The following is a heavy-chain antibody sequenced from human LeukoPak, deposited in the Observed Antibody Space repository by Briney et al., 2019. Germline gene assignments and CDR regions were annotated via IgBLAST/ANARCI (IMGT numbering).Heavy chain of an antibody. J-gene: IGHJ4*02. CDR3: GTGDPRFDF. CDR1: GFSFRTYR. CDR2: ISGSTGVI. D-gene: IGHD7-27*01. V-gene: IGHV3-48*01. Sequence: GGSLRLSCAASGFSFRTYRMNWVRQAPGKGLEWVSYISGSTGVIYYTDSVKGRFTISRDDAKSSVYLQMNSLRAEDTAVYYCGTGDPRFDFWGQGILVTVSS.